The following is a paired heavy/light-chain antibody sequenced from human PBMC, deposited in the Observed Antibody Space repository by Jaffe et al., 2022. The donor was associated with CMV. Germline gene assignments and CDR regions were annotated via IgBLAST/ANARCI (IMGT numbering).Light chain of an antibody. V-gene: IGKV1-39*01. CDR2: AAS. J-gene: IGKJ1*01. CDR1: QSISSY. Sequence: DIQMTQSPSSLSASVGDRVTITCRASQSISSYLNWYQQKPGKAPKLLIYAASSLQSGVPSRFSGSGSGTDFTLTISSLQPEDFATYYCQQSYSTRTWTFGQGTKVEIK. CDR3: QQSYSTRTWT.
Heavy chain of an antibody. Sequence: QLQLQESGPGLVKPSETLSLTCTVSGGSISSSSYYWGWIRQPPGKGLEWIGSIYYSGSTYYNPSLKSRVTISVDTSKNQFSLKLSSVTAADTAVYYCARGPPITMVRGVNNWFDPWGQGTLVTVSS. CDR3: ARGPPITMVRGVNNWFDP. J-gene: IGHJ5*02. V-gene: IGHV4-39*01. D-gene: IGHD3-10*01. CDR1: GGSISSSSYY. CDR2: IYYSGST.